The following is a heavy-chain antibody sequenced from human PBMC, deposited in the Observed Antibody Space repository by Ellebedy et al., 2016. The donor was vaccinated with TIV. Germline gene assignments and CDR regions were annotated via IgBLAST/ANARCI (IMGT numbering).Heavy chain of an antibody. CDR1: GYTFTSYY. Sequence: ASVKVSCXASGYTFTSYYMHWVRQAPGQGLEWMGIINPSGGSTSYAQKFQGRVTMTRDTSISTAYMELSRLRSDDTAVYYCARNEGRGYRGYDEGDYYYYMDVWGKGTTVTVSS. D-gene: IGHD5-12*01. V-gene: IGHV1-46*01. CDR3: ARNEGRGYRGYDEGDYYYYMDV. J-gene: IGHJ6*03. CDR2: INPSGGST.